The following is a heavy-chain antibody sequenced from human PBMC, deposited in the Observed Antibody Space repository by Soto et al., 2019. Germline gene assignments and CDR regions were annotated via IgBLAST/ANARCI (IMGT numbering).Heavy chain of an antibody. V-gene: IGHV3-48*01. CDR1: GFTFSSYS. J-gene: IGHJ4*02. Sequence: EVQLVESGGGLVQPGGSLRLSCAASGFTFSSYSMNWVRRAPGKGLEWVSYISSSSSTIYYADSVKGRFTISRDNAKNSLDLQMNSLRAEDTAVYYCAREVWNDVLFIDYWGQGTLVTVSS. CDR2: ISSSSSTI. D-gene: IGHD1-1*01. CDR3: AREVWNDVLFIDY.